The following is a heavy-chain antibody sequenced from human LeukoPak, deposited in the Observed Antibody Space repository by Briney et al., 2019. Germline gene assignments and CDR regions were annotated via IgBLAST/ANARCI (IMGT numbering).Heavy chain of an antibody. V-gene: IGHV1-69*04. CDR2: IIPILGIA. CDR3: AIGYFDWLRRPIYYHGMDV. CDR1: GGTFSSYA. D-gene: IGHD3-9*01. J-gene: IGHJ6*02. Sequence: GASVKVSCKASGGTFSSYAISWVRQAPGQGLEWMGRIIPILGIANYAQKFQGRVTITADKSTSTAYMELSSLRSEDTAVYYCAIGYFDWLRRPIYYHGMDVWGQGTTVTVSS.